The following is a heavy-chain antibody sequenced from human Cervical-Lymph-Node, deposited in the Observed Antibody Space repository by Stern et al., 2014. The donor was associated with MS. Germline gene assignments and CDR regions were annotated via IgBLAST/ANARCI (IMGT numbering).Heavy chain of an antibody. J-gene: IGHJ4*02. CDR2: ISPKTGSA. CDR3: ARDRGSYSDY. CDR1: CYTFTAYF. Sequence: QVQLVQSGAEVERPGASVKVSCKASCYTFTAYFLHWVRQAPGQGLEWMGWISPKTGSATYAQNFQDRVTMTRDTSINTGYMEVSSLRSDDTAVYYCARDRGSYSDYWGQGTLVAVSS. D-gene: IGHD1-26*01. V-gene: IGHV1-2*02.